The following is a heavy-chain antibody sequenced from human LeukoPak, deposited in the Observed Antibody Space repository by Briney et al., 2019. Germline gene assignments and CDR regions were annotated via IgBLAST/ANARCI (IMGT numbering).Heavy chain of an antibody. CDR3: TRTSYSSGWFDP. J-gene: IGHJ5*02. CDR2: IYYSGST. D-gene: IGHD6-19*01. Sequence: SETLSLTCTVSGDSISSYYLSWIRQPPGKGLEWIGYIYYSGSTNYNPSLKSRVTISVDTSKNQFSLRLSSVTAADTAVYYCTRTSYSSGWFDPWGQGTLVTVSS. V-gene: IGHV4-59*01. CDR1: GDSISSYY.